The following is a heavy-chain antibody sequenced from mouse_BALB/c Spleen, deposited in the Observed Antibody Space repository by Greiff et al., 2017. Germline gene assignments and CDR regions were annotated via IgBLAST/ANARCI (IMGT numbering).Heavy chain of an antibody. J-gene: IGHJ2*01. CDR1: GFDFSRYW. D-gene: IGHD1-1*01. CDR3: ARPYYGSSYYFDY. CDR2: INPDSSTI. V-gene: IGHV4-1*02. Sequence: EVKLLESGGGLVQPGGSLKLSCAASGFDFSRYWMSWVRQAPGKGLEWIGEINPDSSTINYTPSLKDKFIISRDNAKNTLYLQMSKVRSEDTALYYCARPYYGSSYYFDYWGQGTTLTVSS.